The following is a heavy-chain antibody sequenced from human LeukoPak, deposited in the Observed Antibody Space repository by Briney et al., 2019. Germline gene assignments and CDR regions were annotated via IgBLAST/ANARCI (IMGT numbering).Heavy chain of an antibody. J-gene: IGHJ5*02. V-gene: IGHV4-38-2*02. CDR2: IYHSGST. D-gene: IGHD1-26*01. CDR3: TREVRSAWASFDP. Sequence: SETLSLTRTVSGYSISSGYYWGWVRQPPGKGLEWIGTIYHSGSTNYNPSLKSRLIISVDTSKNQFSLNLSSVTAADTAVYYCTREVRSAWASFDPWGQGTLVTVSS. CDR1: GYSISSGYY.